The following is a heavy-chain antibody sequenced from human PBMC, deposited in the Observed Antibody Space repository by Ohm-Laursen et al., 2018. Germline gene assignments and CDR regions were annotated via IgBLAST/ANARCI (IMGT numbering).Heavy chain of an antibody. J-gene: IGHJ6*02. Sequence: SLRLPCAASGFAFSNSWLTWVRQAPGKGLEWVAHINQDGSEKNYGDSVKGRFTISRDNAKNSLYLQMNSLRVEDTAVFYCARGHYDMNLWGQGTTVTVSS. CDR3: ARGHYDMNL. V-gene: IGHV3-7*01. CDR1: GFAFSNSW. CDR2: INQDGSEK.